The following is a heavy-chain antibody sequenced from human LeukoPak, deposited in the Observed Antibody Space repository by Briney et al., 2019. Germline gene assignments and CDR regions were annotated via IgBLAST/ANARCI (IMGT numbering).Heavy chain of an antibody. V-gene: IGHV4-30-4*08. Sequence: KPSQTLSLTCTVSGGSISSADYYWTWIRQPPGKGLEWIGYIYYSGTTYYNASLKSRVTISLDTSKNQFSLKLSSVTAADTAVYYCARDSSPFDYWGQGTLVTVSS. CDR2: IYYSGTT. CDR1: GGSISSADYY. CDR3: ARDSSPFDY. J-gene: IGHJ4*02. D-gene: IGHD4-11*01.